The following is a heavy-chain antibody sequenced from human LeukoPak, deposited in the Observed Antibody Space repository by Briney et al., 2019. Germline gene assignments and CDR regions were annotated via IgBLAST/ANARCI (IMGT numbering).Heavy chain of an antibody. V-gene: IGHV3-21*01. CDR3: ARDGTVAGHNDAFDI. CDR2: ISGSSSYI. CDR1: GFTFSSYS. J-gene: IGHJ3*02. Sequence: GGSLRLSCAASGFTFSSYSMNWVRQAPGKGLEWVSSISGSSSYIYYADSVKGRFTISRDNAKNSLYLQMNSLRAEDTAVYYCARDGTVAGHNDAFDIWGQGTMVTVSS. D-gene: IGHD1-26*01.